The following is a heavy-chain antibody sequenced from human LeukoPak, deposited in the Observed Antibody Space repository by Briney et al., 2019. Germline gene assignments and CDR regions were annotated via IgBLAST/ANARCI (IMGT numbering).Heavy chain of an antibody. J-gene: IGHJ4*02. CDR3: ARTAKYYYGSETYYFFDY. CDR1: GDSISSYY. CDR2: IFYTGST. Sequence: SETLSLTCTVSGDSISSYYWSWIRQPPGKGLEWIGYIFYTGSTNYNPSLKSRVTISVLTSKNRFSLKLTSVTPADTAVYYCARTAKYYYGSETYYFFDYWGQGTLVTASS. D-gene: IGHD3-10*01. V-gene: IGHV4-59*01.